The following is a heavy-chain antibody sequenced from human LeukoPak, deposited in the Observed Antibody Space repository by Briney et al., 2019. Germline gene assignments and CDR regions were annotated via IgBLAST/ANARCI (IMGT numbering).Heavy chain of an antibody. V-gene: IGHV4-39*07. CDR1: GGSISSSSYY. CDR3: ARDYMWLRNNYFDY. D-gene: IGHD5-12*01. J-gene: IGHJ4*02. Sequence: NPSETLSLTCTVSGGSISSSSYYWGWIRQPPGKGLEWIGSIYYSGSTYYNPSLKSRVTISVDTSKNQFSLKLSSVTAADTAVYYCARDYMWLRNNYFDYWGQGTLVTVSS. CDR2: IYYSGST.